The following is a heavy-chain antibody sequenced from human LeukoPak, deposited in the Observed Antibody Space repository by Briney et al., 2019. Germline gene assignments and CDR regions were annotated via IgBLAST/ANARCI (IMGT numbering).Heavy chain of an antibody. D-gene: IGHD4-23*01. CDR1: GFTFSSYS. J-gene: IGHJ4*02. Sequence: GGSLRLSCAASGFTFSSYSMNWVRQAPGKGLEWVSYISSSSSTIYYADSMKGRFTISRDNAKNSLYLQMNSLRAEDTAVYYCARLEGNSRGYWGQGTLVTVSS. CDR2: ISSSSSTI. CDR3: ARLEGNSRGY. V-gene: IGHV3-48*04.